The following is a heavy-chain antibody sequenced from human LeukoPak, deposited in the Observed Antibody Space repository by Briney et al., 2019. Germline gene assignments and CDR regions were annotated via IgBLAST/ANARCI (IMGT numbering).Heavy chain of an antibody. V-gene: IGHV4-59*01. CDR1: GGSFSGYY. D-gene: IGHD2-15*01. Sequence: ESSETLSLTCAVYGGSFSGYYWSWIRQPPGKGLEWIGYIYYSGSTNYNTSLKSRVTISVDTSKNQFSLKLSSVTAADTAVYYCARGPLGYCSGGSCSTGREFDYWGQGTLVTVSS. J-gene: IGHJ4*02. CDR3: ARGPLGYCSGGSCSTGREFDY. CDR2: IYYSGST.